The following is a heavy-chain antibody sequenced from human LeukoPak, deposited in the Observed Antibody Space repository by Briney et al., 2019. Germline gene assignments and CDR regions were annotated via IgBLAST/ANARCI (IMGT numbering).Heavy chain of an antibody. D-gene: IGHD2-2*01. CDR1: GGSITSTTYY. J-gene: IGHJ4*02. CDR3: ASLPFQYQVDY. CDR2: IYHSGIT. V-gene: IGHV4-39*02. Sequence: SETLSLTCTVSGGSITSTTYYWGWIRQTPGRELEWIGSIYHSGITSYSPSLRSRVTISVDTSKNHFSLRLNSVTAADTAVYYCASLPFQYQVDYWGQGTLVTVSS.